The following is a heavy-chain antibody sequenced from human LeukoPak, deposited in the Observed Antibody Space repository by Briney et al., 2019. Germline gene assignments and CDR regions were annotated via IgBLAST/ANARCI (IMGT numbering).Heavy chain of an antibody. CDR1: AYSFTSYW. J-gene: IGHJ1*01. D-gene: IGHD3-16*01. CDR3: ARHTGEGSHFQH. V-gene: IGHV5-51*01. Sequence: GESLKISCEGSAYSFTSYWIGWVRQMPGKGLEWMGIIYPGDSDTRYSPSFRGQVIISADKSIRTAYLQWTSLKASDTAMYYCARHTGEGSHFQHWGQGSLVTVSS. CDR2: IYPGDSDT.